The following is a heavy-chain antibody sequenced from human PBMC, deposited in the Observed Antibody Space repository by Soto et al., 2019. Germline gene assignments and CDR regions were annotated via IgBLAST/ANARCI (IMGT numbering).Heavy chain of an antibody. D-gene: IGHD3-22*01. V-gene: IGHV3-30-3*01. Sequence: GGSLRLSCAASGFTFSSYAMHWVRQAPGKGLEWVAVISYDGSNKYYADSVKGRFTISRDNSKNTLYLQMNSLRAEDTAVYYCARGADYYDSSGYYPVKDAFDIWGQGTMVTVSS. CDR2: ISYDGSNK. CDR3: ARGADYYDSSGYYPVKDAFDI. CDR1: GFTFSSYA. J-gene: IGHJ3*02.